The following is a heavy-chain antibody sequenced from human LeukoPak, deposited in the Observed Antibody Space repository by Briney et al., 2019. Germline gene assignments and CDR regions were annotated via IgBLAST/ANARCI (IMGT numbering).Heavy chain of an antibody. CDR1: GFTFSTYA. V-gene: IGHV3-23*01. CDR2: ISGSGGST. CDR3: AKDRSGPTGSFGY. J-gene: IGHJ4*02. Sequence: PGGSLRLSCAASGFTFSTYAMSWVRQAPGKGLEWVSAISGSGGSTYYADSVKGRFTISRDNYKNTLYLQINSLRAEDTAVYYCAKDRSGPTGSFGYWGQGTLVTVSS. D-gene: IGHD1-1*01.